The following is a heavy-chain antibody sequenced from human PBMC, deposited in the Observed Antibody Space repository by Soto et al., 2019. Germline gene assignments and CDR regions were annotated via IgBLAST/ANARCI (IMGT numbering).Heavy chain of an antibody. V-gene: IGHV4-59*02. Sequence: SETLSLTCSFSGDSVTSHYLTWIRQSPEKGLEWIGYMHYTGFSHYNPSLKSRLTISVDRSKNQFTLQLTSVTAADTAVYYCARGPRIVVAGSFDYWGQGTLVTVSS. D-gene: IGHD6-19*01. CDR3: ARGPRIVVAGSFDY. CDR2: MHYTGFS. J-gene: IGHJ4*02. CDR1: GDSVTSHY.